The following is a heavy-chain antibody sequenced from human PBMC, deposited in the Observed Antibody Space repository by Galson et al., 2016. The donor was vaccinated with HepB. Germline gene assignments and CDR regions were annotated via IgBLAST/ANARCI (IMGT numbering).Heavy chain of an antibody. Sequence: SLRLSCAVSGLTFDEYGKHWVRQVPGKGLEWVSGITWDSGRIGIIGYADSVKGRFTISRDNAKNSLYLQMNSLRPEDTALYYCVKDIMAGSMDVWGQGTTVTVSS. CDR1: GLTFDEYG. CDR2: ITWDSGRIGII. J-gene: IGHJ6*02. V-gene: IGHV3-9*01. CDR3: VKDIMAGSMDV. D-gene: IGHD3-10*01.